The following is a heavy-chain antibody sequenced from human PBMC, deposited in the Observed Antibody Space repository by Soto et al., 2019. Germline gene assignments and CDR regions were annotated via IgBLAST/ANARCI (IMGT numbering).Heavy chain of an antibody. CDR1: GFTFSNYG. CDR2: ISNDGSNK. D-gene: IGHD6-13*01. V-gene: IGHV3-30*18. CDR3: AKDFTGYHGMDV. J-gene: IGHJ6*02. Sequence: QVQLVESGGGVVQPGRSLRLSCAASGFTFSNYGMHWVRQAPGKGLEWVAIISNDGSNKYSDSVKGRFTISRDNSKNTVYLQMNSLRGEDTALYYCAKDFTGYHGMDVWGQGTTVTVSS.